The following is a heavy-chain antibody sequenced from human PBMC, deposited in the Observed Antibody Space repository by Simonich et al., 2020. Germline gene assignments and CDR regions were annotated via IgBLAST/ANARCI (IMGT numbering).Heavy chain of an antibody. CDR1: GGSISSYY. V-gene: IGHV4-59*08. CDR2: IYYSGST. Sequence: QVQLQESGPGLVKPSETLSLTCTGSGGSISSYYWSWIRQTPGKGLEWIGYIYYSGSTNYNPSLKSRFPIAVDTSKNQFSLKLSSVTAADTAVYYCARHDRWLQFYFDYWGQGTLVTVSS. D-gene: IGHD5-12*01. J-gene: IGHJ4*02. CDR3: ARHDRWLQFYFDY.